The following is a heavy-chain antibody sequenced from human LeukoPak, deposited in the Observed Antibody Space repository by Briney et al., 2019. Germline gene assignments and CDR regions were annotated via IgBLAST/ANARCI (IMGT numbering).Heavy chain of an antibody. J-gene: IGHJ4*02. CDR1: GYTFTSYD. D-gene: IGHD3-10*01. CDR3: ARSTITMVRGVIFYYFDY. Sequence: ASVKVSCKASGYTFTSYDINWVRQATGQGLEWMGWMSPNSGNTGYAQKFQGRVTMTRNTSISTAYMELSSLRSEDTAVYYCARSTITMVRGVIFYYFDYWGQGTLVTVSS. V-gene: IGHV1-8*01. CDR2: MSPNSGNT.